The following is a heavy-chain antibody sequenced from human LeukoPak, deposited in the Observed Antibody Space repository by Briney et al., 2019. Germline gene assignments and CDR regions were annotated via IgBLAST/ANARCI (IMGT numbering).Heavy chain of an antibody. CDR2: ISSSGGNT. CDR1: GFTFSNYA. CDR3: VKGGGNVRRYFEY. J-gene: IGHJ4*02. D-gene: IGHD4-23*01. Sequence: GGSLRLSCAASGFTFSNYAMSWVRQAPGKGLEWVSAISSSGGNTYYAADSVKGRFTISRDNSKNTLYLQMNSLRAEDTAVYYCVKGGGNVRRYFEYWGQGTLVTVSS. V-gene: IGHV3-23*01.